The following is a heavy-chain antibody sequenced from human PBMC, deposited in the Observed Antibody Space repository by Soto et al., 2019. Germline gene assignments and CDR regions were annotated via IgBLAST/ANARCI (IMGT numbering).Heavy chain of an antibody. D-gene: IGHD2-21*02. J-gene: IGHJ6*02. CDR3: ARTAKPNYTYYGMDV. CDR2: ISYDGSNE. V-gene: IGHV3-30-3*01. CDR1: GFTFSSYA. Sequence: SCAASGFTFSSYAMHWVRQAPGKGLEWVALISYDGSNEYYADSVKGRFTISRDSSNNTLYLQVSSLRAEDTAVYYCARTAKPNYTYYGMDVWGQGTTVTVSS.